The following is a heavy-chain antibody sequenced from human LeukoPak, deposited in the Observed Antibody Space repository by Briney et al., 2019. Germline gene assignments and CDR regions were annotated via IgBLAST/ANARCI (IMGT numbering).Heavy chain of an antibody. CDR1: GYTFTGYY. CDR3: ARERVYCSSTSCYRGWFHP. CDR2: INPNSGGT. V-gene: IGHV1-2*02. J-gene: IGHJ5*02. D-gene: IGHD2-2*02. Sequence: ASVKVSCKASGYTFTGYYMHWVRQAPGQGLEWMGWINPNSGGTNYAQKFQGRVTMTRDTSISTACMELSRLRSDDTAVYYCARERVYCSSTSCYRGWFHPWGQGTLVTVSS.